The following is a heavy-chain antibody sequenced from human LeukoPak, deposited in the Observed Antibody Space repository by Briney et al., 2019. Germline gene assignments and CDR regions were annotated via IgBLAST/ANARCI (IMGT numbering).Heavy chain of an antibody. CDR3: ARGSWDSSGYYYEFDS. CDR2: IYGSGNT. Sequence: SETLSLTCTVSGGSISNYHWTWIRQPPGKGLDWIGYIYGSGNTNYNPSLRSRVTISVDTSKNQFSLKLNSVTAADTAVYYCARGSWDSSGYYYEFDSWGQGTLVTVSS. CDR1: GGSISNYH. V-gene: IGHV4-59*01. D-gene: IGHD3-22*01. J-gene: IGHJ4*02.